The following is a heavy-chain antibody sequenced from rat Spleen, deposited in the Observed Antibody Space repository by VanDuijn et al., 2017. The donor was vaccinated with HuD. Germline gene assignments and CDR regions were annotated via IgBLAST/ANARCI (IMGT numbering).Heavy chain of an antibody. CDR3: TRGGFFRY. D-gene: IGHD1-6*01. J-gene: IGHJ2*01. Sequence: EVQLVESGGGLVQPGRSLKLSCAVSGFTFSNYGMAWVRQAPTKGLEWVATLNPDSDATYYRDSVRGRFTISRDIAKSTLYLQIDSLKSEDTATYYCTRGGFFRYWGQGVMVTVSS. CDR1: GFTFSNYG. CDR2: LNPDSDAT. V-gene: IGHV5-29*01.